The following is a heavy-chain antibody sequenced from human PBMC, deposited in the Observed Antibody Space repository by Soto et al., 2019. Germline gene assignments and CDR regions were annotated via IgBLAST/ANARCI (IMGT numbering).Heavy chain of an antibody. CDR2: ISARGGSS. Sequence: EVQLLESGGGLVQPGGSLRLSCAASGFSFSSYAMVWVRQAPGKGLEWVSVISARGGSSYFADSVKGRFTTSRDNSKNVLSLQLSILRVHDTATYFSAKGSIEYIASVDNWGQGTLVLVSS. V-gene: IGHV3-23*01. CDR1: GFSFSSYA. J-gene: IGHJ4*02. CDR3: AKGSIEYIASVDN. D-gene: IGHD2-15*01.